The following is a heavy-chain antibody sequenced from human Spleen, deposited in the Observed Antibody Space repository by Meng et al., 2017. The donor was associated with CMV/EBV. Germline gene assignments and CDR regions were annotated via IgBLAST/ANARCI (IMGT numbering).Heavy chain of an antibody. CDR1: GFTFSDDY. J-gene: IGHJ4*02. V-gene: IGHV3-11*01. CDR3: ARVSGSSWLSFHFDY. Sequence: EGSLRLSCAASGFTFSDDYMTWIRQAPGKGLEWVSYITSSGARMYYGDSVKGRFTISRDDAKNSLYLQMSSLRVEDTAVYYCARVSGSSWLSFHFDYWGQGTLVTVSS. CDR2: ITSSGARM. D-gene: IGHD6-13*01.